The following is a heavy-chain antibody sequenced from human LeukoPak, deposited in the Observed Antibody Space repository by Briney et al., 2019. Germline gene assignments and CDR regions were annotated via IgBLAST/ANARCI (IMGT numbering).Heavy chain of an antibody. D-gene: IGHD3-16*01. J-gene: IGHJ6*03. CDR3: SRDGVLDYYYYYMDV. CDR2: IYTSGST. Sequence: SETLSLTCTVSGGSISSGSYYWSWIRQPAGKGLEWIGRIYTSGSTNYNPSLKSRVTISVDTSKNQFSLKLSSVTAADMAVEYWSRDGVLDYYYYYMDVWGKGTTVTVSS. V-gene: IGHV4-61*02. CDR1: GGSISSGSYY.